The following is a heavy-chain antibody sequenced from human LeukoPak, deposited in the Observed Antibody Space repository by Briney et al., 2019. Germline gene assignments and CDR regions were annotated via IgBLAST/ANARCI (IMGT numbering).Heavy chain of an antibody. CDR1: GFTFRTYS. CDR2: VSADGRNQ. Sequence: GGSLRLSCAASGFTFRTYSIHWVRQAPGKGRGWVTVVSADGRNQLYSDSVRGRFTVSRGNSLNTLHLQMNSVKTEDTAVYYCAREFGHNRWYFDYWGQGALVTVSS. V-gene: IGHV3-30*03. J-gene: IGHJ4*02. CDR3: AREFGHNRWYFDY. D-gene: IGHD5-24*01.